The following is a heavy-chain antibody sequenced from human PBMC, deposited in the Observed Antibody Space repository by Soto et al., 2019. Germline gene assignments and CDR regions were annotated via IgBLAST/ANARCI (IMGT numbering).Heavy chain of an antibody. Sequence: ASVKVSCKASGYTFTSYDINWVRQATGQGLEWMGWMNPSSGNTGYAQKFQGRVTMTRNTSISTAYMELSSLRSEDTAVYYCARDYDFWSGYYKGYYYYGMDVWGQGTTVTVSS. CDR3: ARDYDFWSGYYKGYYYYGMDV. CDR2: MNPSSGNT. V-gene: IGHV1-8*01. D-gene: IGHD3-3*01. CDR1: GYTFTSYD. J-gene: IGHJ6*02.